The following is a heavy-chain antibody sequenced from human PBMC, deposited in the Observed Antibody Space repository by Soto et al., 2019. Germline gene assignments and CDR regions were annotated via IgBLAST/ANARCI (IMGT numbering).Heavy chain of an antibody. D-gene: IGHD2-2*01. CDR1: GYTFTSYA. CDR3: ARVVPGAEAWFGP. CDR2: INAGNGNT. V-gene: IGHV1-3*01. Sequence: ASVKVSCKASGYTFTSYAMHWVRQAPGQRLEWMGWINAGNGNTKYSQKFQGRVTITRDTSASTAYMERSSLRSDATAVYYCARVVPGAEAWFGPWGQGALVTVFS. J-gene: IGHJ5*02.